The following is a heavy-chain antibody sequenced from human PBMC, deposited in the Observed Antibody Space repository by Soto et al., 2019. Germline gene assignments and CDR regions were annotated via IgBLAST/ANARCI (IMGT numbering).Heavy chain of an antibody. D-gene: IGHD5-12*01. CDR2: INHSGST. CDR3: ARVRRDGYSYYYYYGMDV. Sequence: SETLSLTCAVYGGSFSGYYWSWIRQPPGKGLEWIGEINHSGSTNYNPSLKSRVTISVDTSKNQFSLKLSSVTAADAAVYYCARVRRDGYSYYYYYGMDVWGQGTTVTVSS. J-gene: IGHJ6*02. CDR1: GGSFSGYY. V-gene: IGHV4-34*01.